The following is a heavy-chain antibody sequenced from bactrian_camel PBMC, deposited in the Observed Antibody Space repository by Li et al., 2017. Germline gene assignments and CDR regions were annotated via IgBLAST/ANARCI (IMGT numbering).Heavy chain of an antibody. Sequence: VQLVESGGGLVQPGGSLRLSCAASGFTFSTYSMYWVRQTPGKGHEWVSGTNAAGVTTVYAVSVEGRFTMSRDNAKNTVYLQMTNLKTEDTAMYYCSKGLYRSGVDGDSQGTQVTVS. V-gene: IGHV3S1*01. J-gene: IGHJ4*01. D-gene: IGHD1*01. CDR1: GFTFSTYS. CDR2: TNAAGVTT.